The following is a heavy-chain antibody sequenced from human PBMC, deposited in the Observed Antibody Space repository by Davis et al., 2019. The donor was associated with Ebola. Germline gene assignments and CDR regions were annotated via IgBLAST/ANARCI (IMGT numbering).Heavy chain of an antibody. V-gene: IGHV4-34*01. Sequence: GSLRLSCAASGFTFSSYEMNWVRQPPGKGLEWIGEINHSGSTNYNPSLKSRVTISVDTSKNQFSLKLSSVTAADTAVYYCARLSMVRGSMDVWGQGTTVTVSS. CDR2: INHSGST. D-gene: IGHD3-10*01. CDR1: GFTFSSYE. CDR3: ARLSMVRGSMDV. J-gene: IGHJ6*02.